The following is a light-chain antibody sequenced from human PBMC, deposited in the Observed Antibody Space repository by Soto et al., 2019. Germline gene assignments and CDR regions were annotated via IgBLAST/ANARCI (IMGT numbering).Light chain of an antibody. Sequence: QSVLTQPPSASGTPGQRVTISCSGSSSNIGTNTVNWYQQLPGTAPKLLIYTNNRRPSGVPDRFSGSKSGTSASLAISGLQSEDEADYYCAAWDDSLNGYLXFGGGTKLTVL. CDR3: AAWDDSLNGYLX. CDR1: SSNIGTNT. J-gene: IGLJ2*01. CDR2: TNN. V-gene: IGLV1-44*01.